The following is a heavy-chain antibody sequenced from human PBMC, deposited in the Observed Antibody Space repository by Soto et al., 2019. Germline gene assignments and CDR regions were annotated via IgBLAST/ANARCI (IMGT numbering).Heavy chain of an antibody. V-gene: IGHV4-30-2*01. CDR2: IYHSGST. Sequence: SETLSLTCAVSGGSISSGGYSWSWIRQPPGKGLEWIGYIYHSGSTYYNPSLKSRVTISVDRSKNQFSLKLSSVTAADTAVYYCARTGAIMLRGQHAYYYGMDFRAQRPTVTASS. D-gene: IGHD3-10*01. CDR1: GGSISSGGYS. J-gene: IGHJ6*02. CDR3: ARTGAIMLRGQHAYYYGMDF.